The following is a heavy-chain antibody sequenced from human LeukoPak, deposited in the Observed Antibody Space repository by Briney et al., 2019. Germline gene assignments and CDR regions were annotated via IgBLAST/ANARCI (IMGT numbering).Heavy chain of an antibody. Sequence: GGSLRLSCVASGYTFSSYSINWVRQAPGKGLEWGSSISVRSNYIYYADSVRGRFSISRDDARDSLYLQMNSLRAEDTAVYYCVRLRRNSDTSGFYYYYDFWGQGTLVTVSS. D-gene: IGHD3-22*01. CDR1: GYTFSSYS. CDR3: VRLRRNSDTSGFYYYYDF. J-gene: IGHJ4*02. V-gene: IGHV3-21*01. CDR2: ISVRSNYI.